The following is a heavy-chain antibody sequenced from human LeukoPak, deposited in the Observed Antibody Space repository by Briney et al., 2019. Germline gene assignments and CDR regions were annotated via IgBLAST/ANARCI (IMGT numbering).Heavy chain of an antibody. CDR3: ARKPALVSTFDY. J-gene: IGHJ4*02. D-gene: IGHD5-18*01. CDR1: GGSISSDY. V-gene: IGHV4-59*08. CDR2: IYYGGST. Sequence: SETLSLTCTVSGGSISSDYWSWIRQPPGKALEWIGHIYYGGSTTYHPSLTGRVTMSVDTSKNQISLKLSSVTAADTAVYYCARKPALVSTFDYWGQGTLVTVSS.